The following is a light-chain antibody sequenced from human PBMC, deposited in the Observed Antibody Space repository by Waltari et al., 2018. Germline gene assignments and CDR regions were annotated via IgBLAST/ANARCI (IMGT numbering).Light chain of an antibody. CDR2: GNS. J-gene: IGLJ2*01. CDR3: QSYDSSLSGPVV. CDR1: SSHIGAGYH. Sequence: QSVLTQPPSVSGAPGQRVTISCTGSSSHIGAGYHVPWYQQLPGTAPKLLIYGNSNRPSGVPDRFSGSKSGTSASLAITGLQAEDEADYYCQSYDSSLSGPVVFGGGTKLTVL. V-gene: IGLV1-40*01.